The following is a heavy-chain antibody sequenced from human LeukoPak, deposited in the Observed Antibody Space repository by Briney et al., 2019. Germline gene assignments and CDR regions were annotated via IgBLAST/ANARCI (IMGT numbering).Heavy chain of an antibody. CDR2: ISAYNGNT. CDR1: GYTFTSYG. D-gene: IGHD5-18*01. Sequence: GASVKVSCKASGYTFTSYGVSWVRQAPGQGLEWMGWISAYNGNTNYAQKLQGRVTMTRDTSTSTVYMELSSLRSEDTAVYYCARGGVRTGIQLWEFGYWGQGTLVTVSS. J-gene: IGHJ4*02. CDR3: ARGGVRTGIQLWEFGY. V-gene: IGHV1-18*01.